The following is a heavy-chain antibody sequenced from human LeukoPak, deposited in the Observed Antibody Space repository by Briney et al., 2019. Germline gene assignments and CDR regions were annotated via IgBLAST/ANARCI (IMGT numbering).Heavy chain of an antibody. CDR2: IKTKTDGGTT. CDR3: TTVRELLTNHYYFGMDV. V-gene: IGHV3-15*01. CDR1: GFTFSSAW. J-gene: IGHJ6*02. Sequence: GGSLRLSCAASGFTFSSAWMSWVRQAPGKGLEWVGHIKTKTDGGTTDYAAPVKGRSTISRDDSKNTLYLQMNSLKTEDTAIYYCTTVRELLTNHYYFGMDVWGRGTTVTVSS. D-gene: IGHD1-26*01.